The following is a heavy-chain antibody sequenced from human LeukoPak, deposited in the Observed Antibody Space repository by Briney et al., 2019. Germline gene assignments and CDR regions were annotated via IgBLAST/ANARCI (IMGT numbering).Heavy chain of an antibody. J-gene: IGHJ6*03. Sequence: SVKVSCKASGYTFTSYYMHWVRQAPGQGLEWMGGIIPIFGTANYAQKFQGRVTITTDESTSTAYMELSSLRSEDTAVYYCARSPNLAAARDYYYYYMDVWGKGTTVTVSS. CDR3: ARSPNLAAARDYYYYYMDV. CDR1: GYTFTSYY. D-gene: IGHD6-13*01. V-gene: IGHV1-69*05. CDR2: IIPIFGTA.